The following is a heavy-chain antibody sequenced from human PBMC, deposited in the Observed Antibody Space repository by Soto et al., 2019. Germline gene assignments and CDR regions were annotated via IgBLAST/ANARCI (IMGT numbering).Heavy chain of an antibody. J-gene: IGHJ6*02. V-gene: IGHV4-59*08. CDR1: GGSISSYY. D-gene: IGHD3-10*01. CDR3: ARQGFGPLHGLVDV. Sequence: QVQLQESGPGLVKSSETLSLSCTVSGGSISSYYWSWFRQSPGKRMEWIGYVHHSWGSSYNPSLQSRVAISLDTSKSQFSLKVTSVTATDTAVYYCARQGFGPLHGLVDVWGQGTTVTVFS. CDR2: VHHSWGS.